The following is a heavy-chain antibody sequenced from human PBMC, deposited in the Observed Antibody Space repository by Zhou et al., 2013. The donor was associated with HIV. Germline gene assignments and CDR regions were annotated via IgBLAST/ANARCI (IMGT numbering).Heavy chain of an antibody. J-gene: IGHJ3*02. V-gene: IGHV3-48*03. Sequence: EVQLVESGGGLAQPGGSLRLSCAASGFSFSSYEMNWVRQAPGRGPEWVSYISGGGSIIKYADPVKGRFTISRDNAKNSLFLRMSSLRVEDTAIYYCVREEKWEVGRAFDIWGQGTMVTVSS. D-gene: IGHD1-26*01. CDR2: ISGGGSII. CDR3: VREEKWEVGRAFDI. CDR1: GFSFSSYE.